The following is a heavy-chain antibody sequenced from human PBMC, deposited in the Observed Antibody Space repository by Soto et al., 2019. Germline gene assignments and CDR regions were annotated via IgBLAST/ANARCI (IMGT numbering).Heavy chain of an antibody. J-gene: IGHJ6*02. Sequence: GESLKISCKGSGYSFTSYWIGWVRQMPWKGLEWMGIIYPGDSDTRYSPSFQGRVTISADKSISTAYLQWSSLKASDTAMYYCARPRSSSRNYYGMDVWGQGTTVTVSS. V-gene: IGHV5-51*01. CDR2: IYPGDSDT. CDR3: ARPRSSSRNYYGMDV. CDR1: GYSFTSYW. D-gene: IGHD6-13*01.